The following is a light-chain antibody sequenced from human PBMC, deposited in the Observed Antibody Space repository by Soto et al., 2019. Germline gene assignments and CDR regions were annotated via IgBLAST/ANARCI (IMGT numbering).Light chain of an antibody. Sequence: QSVLTQPPSVSGAPGQRVTISCTGSSSNIGSTYDVQWYQQLPGTAPKLLIHGNTDRPSGVPDRFSGSKSGTSASLAITWLQADDEADYYCQSYDDSLSAHYVFGTGTKVTVL. V-gene: IGLV1-40*01. J-gene: IGLJ1*01. CDR3: QSYDDSLSAHYV. CDR1: SSNIGSTYD. CDR2: GNT.